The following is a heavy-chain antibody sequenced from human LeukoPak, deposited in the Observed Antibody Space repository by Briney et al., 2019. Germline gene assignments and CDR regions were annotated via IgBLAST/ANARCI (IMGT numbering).Heavy chain of an antibody. CDR3: ARGRYDFWSGYIDY. CDR2: IYYSGST. J-gene: IGHJ4*02. D-gene: IGHD3-3*01. Sequence: PSETLSLTCTVSGGSISSYYLSWIRQPPGKGLEWIGYIYYSGSTNYNPSLKSRVTISVDTSKNQFSLKLSSVTAADTAVYYCARGRYDFWSGYIDYWGQGTLVTVSS. V-gene: IGHV4-59*01. CDR1: GGSISSYY.